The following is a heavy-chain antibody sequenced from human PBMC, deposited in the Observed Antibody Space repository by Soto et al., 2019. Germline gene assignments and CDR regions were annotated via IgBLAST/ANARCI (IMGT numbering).Heavy chain of an antibody. CDR2: ISAYNGNT. J-gene: IGHJ4*02. V-gene: IGHV1-18*04. CDR3: ARDRWAEASVFDY. Sequence: ASVQGSCTAAGYTITSYGISWLLRAPGQGLVWMGWISAYNGNTNYAEKLQGRVTMTTDTSTSTAYMELRSLRSADTAVYYSARDRWAEASVFDYSGQGTLVTVSS. CDR1: GYTITSYG. D-gene: IGHD3-16*01.